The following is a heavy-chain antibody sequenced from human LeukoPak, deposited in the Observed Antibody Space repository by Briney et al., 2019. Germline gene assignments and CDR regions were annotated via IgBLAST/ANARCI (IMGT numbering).Heavy chain of an antibody. CDR2: INHIGST. V-gene: IGHV4-34*01. CDR1: GGSVIAYY. CDR3: ARQKCTSTSCLTKNDFDI. Sequence: SQTLSLACALDGGSVIAYYWSWIRHPPRNGLEWIGEINHIGSTNYNPSLKSRVTISVDTSKNQFSLDLSSVTAEDTAVYYCARQKCTSTSCLTKNDFDIWGQGTMVTVSS. J-gene: IGHJ3*02. D-gene: IGHD2-2*01.